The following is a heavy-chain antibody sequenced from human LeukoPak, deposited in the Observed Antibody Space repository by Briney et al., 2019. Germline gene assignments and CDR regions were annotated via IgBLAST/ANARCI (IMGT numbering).Heavy chain of an antibody. D-gene: IGHD3-10*01. J-gene: IGHJ5*02. CDR1: GFTHRSYE. CDR2: IRSSGSTI. CDR3: ARDFTMVRGVNWFDP. V-gene: IGHV3-48*03. Sequence: GGSLRLSCAASGFTHRSYEKNWVRQAPAKGLEWVSYIRSSGSTIYYADSVKGRFTISRDNAKNSLYLQMNSLRAEDTAVYYCARDFTMVRGVNWFDPWGQGTLVTVSS.